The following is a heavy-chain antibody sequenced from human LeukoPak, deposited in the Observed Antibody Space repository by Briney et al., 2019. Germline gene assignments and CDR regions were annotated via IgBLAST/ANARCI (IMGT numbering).Heavy chain of an antibody. CDR3: AKDRPNYYGSNGHYYRRDGDY. Sequence: PGGSLRLSCAASGFTFSFYAMSWVRQAPGKGLQWVSSITSSGDGTYYADSVKGRFTISRDNSENMLYLQMNSLRVEDTAVYFCAKDRPNYYGSNGHYYRRDGDYWGQGTLVTVSS. CDR1: GFTFSFYA. V-gene: IGHV3-23*01. CDR2: ITSSGDGT. D-gene: IGHD3-22*01. J-gene: IGHJ4*02.